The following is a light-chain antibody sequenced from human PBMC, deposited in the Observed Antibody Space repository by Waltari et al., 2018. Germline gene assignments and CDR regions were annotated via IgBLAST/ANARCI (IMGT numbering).Light chain of an antibody. V-gene: IGLV2-14*01. CDR2: DVP. J-gene: IGLJ1*01. Sequence: QSALTQPASVSGSPGQSIPISCTGPSNAVGDSDLASWYQQHPGKVPNLIIFDVPKRPSGVSDRFSGSKSGNTASLTISGLQAEDEADYYCTSYTRSNTYVFGTGTKVTVL. CDR1: SNAVGDSDL. CDR3: TSYTRSNTYV.